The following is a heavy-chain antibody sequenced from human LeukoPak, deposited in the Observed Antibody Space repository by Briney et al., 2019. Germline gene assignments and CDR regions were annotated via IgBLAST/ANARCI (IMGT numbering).Heavy chain of an antibody. D-gene: IGHD3-22*01. CDR1: GFTFDDYA. CDR3: AKDMGTYYYDSSGYYPFDY. J-gene: IGHJ4*02. Sequence: HPGGSLRLSCAASGFTFDDYAMHWVRQAPGKGLEWVSGISWNSGSIGYADSVKGRFTISRDNAKNSLYLQMNSLRAEDTALYYCAKDMGTYYYDSSGYYPFDYWGQGTLVTVSS. CDR2: ISWNSGSI. V-gene: IGHV3-9*01.